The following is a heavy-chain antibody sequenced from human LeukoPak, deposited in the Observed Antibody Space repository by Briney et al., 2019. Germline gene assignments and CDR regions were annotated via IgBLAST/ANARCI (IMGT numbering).Heavy chain of an antibody. CDR3: ARVGYCSSTSCYIPHDY. CDR1: GFTFSSYW. CDR2: IKQDGSEK. Sequence: GGSLRLSCAASGFTFSSYWMSWVRQAPGKGLEWVANIKQDGSEKYYVDSVKGRFTISRDNAKNSLYLQMNSLRAEDTAVYYCARVGYCSSTSCYIPHDYWGQGTLVTVSS. J-gene: IGHJ4*02. D-gene: IGHD2-2*01. V-gene: IGHV3-7*01.